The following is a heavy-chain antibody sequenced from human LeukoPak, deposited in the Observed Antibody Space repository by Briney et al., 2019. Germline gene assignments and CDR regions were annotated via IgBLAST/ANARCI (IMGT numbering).Heavy chain of an antibody. J-gene: IGHJ5*02. CDR3: ARANDWFPGGWFDP. Sequence: ASVKVSYKASGYTFTSYGISSVRQAPGQGLEWMGWISAYNGNTNYAQKLQGRVTMTTDTSTSTAYMELRSLRSDDTAVYYCARANDWFPGGWFDPWGQGTLVTVSS. CDR1: GYTFTSYG. CDR2: ISAYNGNT. V-gene: IGHV1-18*01. D-gene: IGHD3-9*01.